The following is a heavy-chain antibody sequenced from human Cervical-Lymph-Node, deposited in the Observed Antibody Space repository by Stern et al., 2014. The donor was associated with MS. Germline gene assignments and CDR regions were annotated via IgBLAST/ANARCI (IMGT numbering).Heavy chain of an antibody. Sequence: QITLKESGPTLVKPTETLRLTCTFSGFSLRTNGVAGVWIRQTPGKDLELLVHNYWDGDKRYNPSLKGRLPITTDNSQSQVVLKMTSLGPVDTATYYCVYARPCDFLEDAFDIWGQGTMVTISS. CDR3: VYARPCDFLEDAFDI. J-gene: IGHJ3*02. V-gene: IGHV2-5*02. CDR1: GFSLRTNGVA. D-gene: IGHD2-21*02. CDR2: NYWDGDK.